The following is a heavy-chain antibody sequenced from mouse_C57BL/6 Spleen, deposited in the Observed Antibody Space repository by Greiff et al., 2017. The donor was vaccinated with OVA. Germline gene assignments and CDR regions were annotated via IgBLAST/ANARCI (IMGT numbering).Heavy chain of an antibody. CDR3: ARDDYYGSSYAMDY. J-gene: IGHJ4*01. D-gene: IGHD1-1*01. V-gene: IGHV7-1*01. Sequence: EVQVVESGGGLVQSGRSLRLSCATSGFTFSDFYMEWVRQAPGKGLEWIAASRNKANDYTTEYSAYVKGQFIVSRDTSQSILYLQMNALRAEDTAIYYCARDDYYGSSYAMDYWGQGTSVTVSS. CDR2: SRNKANDYTT. CDR1: GFTFSDFY.